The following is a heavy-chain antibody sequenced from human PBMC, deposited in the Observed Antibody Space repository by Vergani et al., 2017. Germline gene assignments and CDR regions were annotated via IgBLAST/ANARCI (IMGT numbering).Heavy chain of an antibody. CDR1: GFTSGGIS. CDR3: AKVADYDILTGYAYYFDY. V-gene: IGHV3-21*04. Sequence: EVQLVESGGGRSKPGGSLRPSVPPPGFTSGGISITGVRQAPGKGLEWVPSISSSSSYIYYADSVKGRFTISRDNSKNTLYLQMNSLRAEDTAVYYCAKVADYDILTGYAYYFDYWGQGTLVTVSS. J-gene: IGHJ4*02. CDR2: ISSSSSYI. D-gene: IGHD3-9*01.